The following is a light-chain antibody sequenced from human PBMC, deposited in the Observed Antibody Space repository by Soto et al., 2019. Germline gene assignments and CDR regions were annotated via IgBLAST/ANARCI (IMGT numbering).Light chain of an antibody. J-gene: IGKJ4*01. Sequence: EIVLTQSPGTLSLSPGERATLSCRASQSVSSSYLAWYQQKPGQAPRLLIYGASSSAAGIQDRFSGSGSGTEFTLTISRLEPEHFAVYYYQQYGSSTALPLVGGTQVELK. CDR3: QQYGSSTALP. CDR2: GAS. CDR1: QSVSSSY. V-gene: IGKV3-20*01.